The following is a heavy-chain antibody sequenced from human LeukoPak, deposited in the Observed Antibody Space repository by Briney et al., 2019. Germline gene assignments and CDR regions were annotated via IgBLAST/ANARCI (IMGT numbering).Heavy chain of an antibody. CDR2: IYYSGST. CDR3: ARDGSGYGGNPDAFDI. D-gene: IGHD4-23*01. J-gene: IGHJ3*02. CDR1: GGSISSSSYY. Sequence: SETLSLTCTVSGGSISSSSYYWGWIRQPPGKGLEWIGSIYYSGSTYYNPSLKSRVTISVDTSKNQFSLKLSSVTAADTAVYYCARDGSGYGGNPDAFDIWGQGTMVTVSS. V-gene: IGHV4-39*07.